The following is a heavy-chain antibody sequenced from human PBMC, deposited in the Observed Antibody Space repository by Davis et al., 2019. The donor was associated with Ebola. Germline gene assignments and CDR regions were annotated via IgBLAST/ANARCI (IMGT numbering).Heavy chain of an antibody. J-gene: IGHJ5*02. CDR2: IYSVGTT. CDR3: VRDDGDSVEDGWFDP. D-gene: IGHD4-17*01. V-gene: IGHV3-66*02. CDR1: GFTFTNAW. Sequence: PGGSLRLSCTASGFTFTNAWMNWVRQAPGKGLEWVSVIYSVGTTYYADSVKGRFTISRDNSKNMVYLQMDSLRPEDTAVYYWVRDDGDSVEDGWFDPWGQGTLVTVSS.